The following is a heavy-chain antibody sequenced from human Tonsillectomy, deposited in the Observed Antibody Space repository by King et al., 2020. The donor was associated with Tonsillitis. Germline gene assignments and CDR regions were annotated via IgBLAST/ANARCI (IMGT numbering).Heavy chain of an antibody. CDR1: GVSIKIDY. CDR2: AYYTANT. J-gene: IGHJ5*02. D-gene: IGHD2-2*02. V-gene: IGHV4-59*12. Sequence: MQLQESVPGLVKPSETLSLTCTVSGVSIKIDYWGWIRQPPGKGLDWIGNAYYTANTNYNPSLKSRVTISVDTSKNQFFLKLTSVTAADTAVYYCAREYTTVSWFDPWGQGTLVTVSS. CDR3: AREYTTVSWFDP.